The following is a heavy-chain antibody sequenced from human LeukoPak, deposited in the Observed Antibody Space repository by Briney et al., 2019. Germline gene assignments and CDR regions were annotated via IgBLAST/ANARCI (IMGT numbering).Heavy chain of an antibody. D-gene: IGHD1-26*01. CDR1: GFTFSDYY. Sequence: PGGSVRLSCAASGFTFSDYYMSWIRQAPGKGLEWVSYISSSRSDTKYADSVKGRFTISRDNAKNSLYLQMNSLRAEDTAVYYCARDRLWEVGATPYFAYWGQGTLVTVSS. J-gene: IGHJ4*02. CDR2: ISSSRSDT. CDR3: ARDRLWEVGATPYFAY. V-gene: IGHV3-11*05.